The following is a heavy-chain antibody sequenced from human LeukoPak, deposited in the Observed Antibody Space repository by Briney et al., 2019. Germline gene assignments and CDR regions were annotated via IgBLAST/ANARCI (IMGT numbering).Heavy chain of an antibody. D-gene: IGHD3-3*01. CDR1: GGSFSSPDYY. J-gene: IGHJ4*02. CDR2: IYTTGFT. Sequence: SQTLSLTCTVSGGSFSSPDYYWSWIRQPAGKGLEWIGRIYTTGFTNYHPSLKSRVTVSIDTSKNQFYLKLTSVTAADTAVYYCAREDYNFLWGQGTLVTVSS. CDR3: AREDYNFL. V-gene: IGHV4-61*02.